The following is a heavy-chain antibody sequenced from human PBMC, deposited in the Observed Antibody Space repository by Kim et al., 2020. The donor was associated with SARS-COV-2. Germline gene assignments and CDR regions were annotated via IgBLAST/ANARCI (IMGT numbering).Heavy chain of an antibody. V-gene: IGHV3-66*02. D-gene: IGHD3-10*01. J-gene: IGHJ4*02. CDR3: ARVRTGYYGSGSYYFDY. CDR2: IYSGGST. CDR1: GFTVSSNY. Sequence: GGSLRLSCAASGFTVSSNYMSWVRQAPGKGLEWVSVIYSGGSTYYADSVKGRFTISRDNSKNTLYLQMNSLRAEDTAVYYCARVRTGYYGSGSYYFDYWGQGTLVTVSS.